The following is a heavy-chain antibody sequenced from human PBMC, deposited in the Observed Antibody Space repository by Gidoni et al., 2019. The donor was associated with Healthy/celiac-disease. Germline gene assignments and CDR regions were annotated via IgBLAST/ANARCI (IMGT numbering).Heavy chain of an antibody. Sequence: VQLVQSGAEVKKPGESLKIPCKGSGYRFTSYCTGWVRQMPGKGLEWMGIIYPGDSDTRYSPSFQGQVTISADKSISTAYLQWSSLKASDTAMYYCARLFSVVPAALPYNWFDPWGQGTLVTVSS. CDR1: GYRFTSYC. D-gene: IGHD2-2*01. CDR2: IYPGDSDT. CDR3: ARLFSVVPAALPYNWFDP. J-gene: IGHJ5*02. V-gene: IGHV5-51*01.